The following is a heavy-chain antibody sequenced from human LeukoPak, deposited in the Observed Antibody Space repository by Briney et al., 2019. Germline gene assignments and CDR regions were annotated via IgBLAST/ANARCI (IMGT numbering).Heavy chain of an antibody. CDR1: GFTFSSYA. CDR3: VKDYYGSGSYSWFDP. Sequence: GGSLRLSCSASGFTFSSYAMHWVRQAPGKGLEYVSAISNYGGSTYYADSVKGRFTTSRDNSKNMLYLQMSSVRAEDTAVYYCVKDYYGSGSYSWFDPWGQGTLVTVSS. J-gene: IGHJ5*02. V-gene: IGHV3-64D*06. CDR2: ISNYGGST. D-gene: IGHD3-10*01.